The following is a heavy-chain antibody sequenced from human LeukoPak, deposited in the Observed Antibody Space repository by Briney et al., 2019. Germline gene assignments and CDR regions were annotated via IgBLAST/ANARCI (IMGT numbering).Heavy chain of an antibody. Sequence: GGSLRLSCAASGFTFSTYAMSWFRQAPGEGLEWVSGILGSGAGTFYADSVKGRFTISRDNSKNTLYLQMTSLGAEDAAVYYCAKWVARTSGSLDPWGQGALVTVSS. V-gene: IGHV3-23*01. CDR3: AKWVARTSGSLDP. D-gene: IGHD5-12*01. CDR2: ILGSGAGT. CDR1: GFTFSTYA. J-gene: IGHJ5*02.